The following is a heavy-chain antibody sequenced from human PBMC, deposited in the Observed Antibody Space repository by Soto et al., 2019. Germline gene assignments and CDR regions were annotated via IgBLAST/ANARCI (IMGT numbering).Heavy chain of an antibody. CDR2: IYYSGST. Sequence: SETLSLTCTVSGGSISSYYWSWIRQPPGKGLEWIGYIYYSGSTNYNPSLKSRVTISVDTSKNQFSLKLSSVTAADTAVYYCARGSASVLRFLEWPRVGPRHFDYWGQGTLVTVSS. D-gene: IGHD3-3*01. CDR3: ARGSASVLRFLEWPRVGPRHFDY. J-gene: IGHJ4*02. V-gene: IGHV4-59*01. CDR1: GGSISSYY.